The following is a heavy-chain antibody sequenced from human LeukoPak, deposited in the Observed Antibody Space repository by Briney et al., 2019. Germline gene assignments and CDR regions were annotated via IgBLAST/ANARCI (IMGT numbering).Heavy chain of an antibody. V-gene: IGHV4-34*01. CDR1: GGSFSDYY. J-gene: IGHJ6*03. CDR2: SEHSGST. CDR3: GRQVIVVVPAAMGRKKYDYYMSV. D-gene: IGHD2-2*01. Sequence: PSETLSLTCAVYGGSFSDYYWSWIRQPPGKGLEWIGESEHSGSTNYNPSVKSRVTISVETSKHQFSSTVSSVTAWDTGGYYCGRQVIVVVPAAMGRKKYDYYMSVWGKGTTVTVS.